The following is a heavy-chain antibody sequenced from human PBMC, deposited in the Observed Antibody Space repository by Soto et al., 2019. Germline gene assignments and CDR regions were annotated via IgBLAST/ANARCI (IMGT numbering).Heavy chain of an antibody. Sequence: PAETLSLTCAVSGYSITSGYYWGWIRQPPGKGLEWIGSIYHSGSTYYNPSLKSRVTISVDTPQKLFSLKLSSVTAADTAVYYCARPPYSHRGYDETYFVYWGQGTLVTVSS. J-gene: IGHJ4*02. CDR1: GYSITSGYY. CDR2: IYHSGST. D-gene: IGHD5-12*01. V-gene: IGHV4-38-2*01. CDR3: ARPPYSHRGYDETYFVY.